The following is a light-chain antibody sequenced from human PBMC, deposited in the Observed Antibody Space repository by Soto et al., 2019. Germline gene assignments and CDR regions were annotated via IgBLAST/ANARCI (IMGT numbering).Light chain of an antibody. Sequence: QSALTQPASVSGSFGQSITISCTGTSSDVGTYDIVSWYQHHPGKAPKLIIYGVSNRPSGVSNRFSGSKSGNTASLTISGLQAEDEADYYCSSYTSSDVVFGGGTKLTVL. CDR2: GVS. CDR1: SSDVGTYDI. V-gene: IGLV2-14*02. J-gene: IGLJ2*01. CDR3: SSYTSSDVV.